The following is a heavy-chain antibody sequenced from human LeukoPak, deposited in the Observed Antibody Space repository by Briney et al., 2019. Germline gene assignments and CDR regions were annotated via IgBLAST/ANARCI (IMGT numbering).Heavy chain of an antibody. CDR1: GYTFTSYA. V-gene: IGHV1-3*01. Sequence: ASVKVSCKASGYTFTSYAMHWVRQAPGQRLEWMGWINAGNGNTKYSQKFRGRVTITRDTSASTAYMELSSLRSEDTAVYYCARGLERRPPYDYWGQGTLVTVSS. D-gene: IGHD1-1*01. CDR2: INAGNGNT. CDR3: ARGLERRPPYDY. J-gene: IGHJ4*02.